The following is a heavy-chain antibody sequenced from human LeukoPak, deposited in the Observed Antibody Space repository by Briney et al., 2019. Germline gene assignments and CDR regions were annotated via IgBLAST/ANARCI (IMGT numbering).Heavy chain of an antibody. CDR3: VSRLRGYSWNY. CDR2: ISSSSSYI. CDR1: GFTFSDYY. V-gene: IGHV3-11*06. J-gene: IGHJ4*02. Sequence: GGSLRLSCAASGFTFSDYYMSWIRQAPGRGLEWVSSISSSSSYIYYADSVKGRFTISRDNAKYSLSLQMNSLRVEDTAVYYGVSRLRGYSWNYWGQGTLVTVSS. D-gene: IGHD1-1*01.